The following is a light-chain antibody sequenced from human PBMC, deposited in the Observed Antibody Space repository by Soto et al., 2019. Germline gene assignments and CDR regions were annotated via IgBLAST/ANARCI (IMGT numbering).Light chain of an antibody. CDR3: QHFYTYPIT. V-gene: IGKV1-5*03. CDR1: QDISNF. CDR2: RAS. J-gene: IGKJ4*01. Sequence: DIQMTKSPSTLSASVGDRVTITCRASQDISNFLAWYQRRPGKAPKLLIYRASGLERGVPSRFSGGGSGTEFTLTISSLQPDDFATYFCQHFYTYPITFGGGTKVEIK.